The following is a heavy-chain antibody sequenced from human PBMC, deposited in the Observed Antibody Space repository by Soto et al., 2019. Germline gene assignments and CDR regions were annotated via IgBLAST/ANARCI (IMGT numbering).Heavy chain of an antibody. V-gene: IGHV4-59*01. CDR2: IYDSGST. CDR3: ARESEDLTSNFDY. J-gene: IGHJ4*02. Sequence: SETLSLTCTVSGDSIRSYYWSWIRQPPGKGLEWIGYIYDSGSTNYNPSLKSRVTISVDTSKSQFSLKLSSVTAADTAVYYCARESEDLTSNFDYWGQGTLVTVSS. CDR1: GDSIRSYY.